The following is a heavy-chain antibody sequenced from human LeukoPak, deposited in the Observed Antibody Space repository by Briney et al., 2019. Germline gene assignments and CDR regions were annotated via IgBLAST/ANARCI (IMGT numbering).Heavy chain of an antibody. V-gene: IGHV1-2*02. J-gene: IGHJ4*02. D-gene: IGHD5-18*01. CDR1: GYTFTSYG. CDR3: ARPPRGYSYRFDY. Sequence: ASVKVSCKASGYTFTSYGISWVRQAPGQGLEWMGWINPNSGGTNYAQKFQGRVTMTRDTSISTAYMELSRLRSDDTAVYYCARPPRGYSYRFDYWGQGTLVTVSS. CDR2: INPNSGGT.